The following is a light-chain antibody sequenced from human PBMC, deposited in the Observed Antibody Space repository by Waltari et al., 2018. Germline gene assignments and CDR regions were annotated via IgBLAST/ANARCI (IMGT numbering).Light chain of an antibody. CDR2: DAS. J-gene: IGKJ5*01. CDR3: QQRTNGPPVT. CDR1: QSVSTY. V-gene: IGKV3-11*01. Sequence: EIVLTQSPATLSLSPGERATLSCRASQSVSTYLAWYQHKPGQAPRLLIYDASNRATGIPARFSGSGSGTDFTLTISSLEPDDCAVYYCQQRTNGPPVTFGQGTRLDLK.